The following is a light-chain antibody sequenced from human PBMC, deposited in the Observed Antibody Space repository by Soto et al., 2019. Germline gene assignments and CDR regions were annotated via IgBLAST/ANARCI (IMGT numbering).Light chain of an antibody. CDR2: ATS. CDR1: QTISKY. V-gene: IGKV1-39*01. J-gene: IGKJ2*01. CDR3: QQSYIIPYT. Sequence: DIQMTQSPSSLSASVGDSVTLTCRASQTISKYVNWFHQKPGKAPTLLMYATSSLPSGVPSRFSGSGSETDFALTINSLQPEDFATYYCQQSYIIPYTFGQGTKLEL.